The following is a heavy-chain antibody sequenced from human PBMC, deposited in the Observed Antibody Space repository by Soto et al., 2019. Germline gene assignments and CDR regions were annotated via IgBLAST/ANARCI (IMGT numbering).Heavy chain of an antibody. V-gene: IGHV4-34*01. CDR2: INHSGST. CDR3: ARGLSYRYAFDI. Sequence: PSETLSLTCAVYGGSFSGYYWSWIRQPPGKGLEWIGEINHSGSTNYNPSLKSRVTISVDTSKNQFSLKLSSVTAADTAVCYCARGLSYRYAFDIWGQGTMVTVSS. J-gene: IGHJ3*02. D-gene: IGHD3-16*02. CDR1: GGSFSGYY.